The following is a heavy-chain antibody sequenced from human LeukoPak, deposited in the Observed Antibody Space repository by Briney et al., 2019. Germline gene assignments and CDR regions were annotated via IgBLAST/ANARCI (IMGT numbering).Heavy chain of an antibody. V-gene: IGHV4-59*01. CDR3: ARDVRCSGELHYYFDY. D-gene: IGHD1-26*01. J-gene: IGHJ4*02. CDR1: GGSISSYY. CDR2: IYYSGST. Sequence: SETLSLTCTVSGGSISSYYWSWIRQPPGKGLEWIGYIYYSGSTNYNPSLKSRVTISVDTSKNQFSLKLSSVTAADTAVYYCARDVRCSGELHYYFDYWGQGTLVTVSS.